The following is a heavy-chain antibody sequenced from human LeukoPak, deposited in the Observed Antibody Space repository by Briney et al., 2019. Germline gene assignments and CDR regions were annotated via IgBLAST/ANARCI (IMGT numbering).Heavy chain of an antibody. D-gene: IGHD4-11*01. V-gene: IGHV3-7*03. J-gene: IGHJ4*02. CDR3: ARPLRGYSNGPGGY. Sequence: GGSLRLSCAASGFSFSDYWMSWVRQVPGKGLEWVANIKPDGSENYYVDSVKGPFTISRDNAKNSLYLQMNSLRAEDTAVYYCARPLRGYSNGPGGYWGQGTLVTVSS. CDR1: GFSFSDYW. CDR2: IKPDGSEN.